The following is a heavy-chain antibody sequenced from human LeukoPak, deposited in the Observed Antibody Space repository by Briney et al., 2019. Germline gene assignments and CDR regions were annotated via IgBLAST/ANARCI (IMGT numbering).Heavy chain of an antibody. J-gene: IGHJ4*02. Sequence: GGSLRLSCAASGFTFSNYAMHWVRQAPGKGLEWVAVISYDGSNKYYADSVKGRFTISRDNSKNTLYLQMNSLRAEDTAVYYCASGASYSSSKTEFDYWGQGTLVTVSS. CDR1: GFTFSNYA. V-gene: IGHV3-30*04. D-gene: IGHD6-6*01. CDR2: ISYDGSNK. CDR3: ASGASYSSSKTEFDY.